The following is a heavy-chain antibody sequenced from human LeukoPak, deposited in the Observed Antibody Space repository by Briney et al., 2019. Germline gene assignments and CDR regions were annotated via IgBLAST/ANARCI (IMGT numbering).Heavy chain of an antibody. CDR1: GIGFSSHW. V-gene: IGHV3-74*01. CDR2: ISRDGSST. CDR3: LRDIYTGTNWYMGQGWFDP. J-gene: IGHJ5*02. Sequence: GGSLRPSCAASGIGFSSHWMHWVRQAPGNQLVGGTHISRDGSSTTYADSVNARFTISRDKAKTTLYPQMNRLTAEDTAVYYCLRDIYTGTNWYMGQGWFDPWGQGTLVTVSS. D-gene: IGHD6-13*01.